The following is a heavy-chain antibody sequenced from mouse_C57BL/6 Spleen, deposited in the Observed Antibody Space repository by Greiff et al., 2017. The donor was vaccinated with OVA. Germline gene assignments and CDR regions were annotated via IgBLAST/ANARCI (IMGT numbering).Heavy chain of an antibody. V-gene: IGHV1-39*01. CDR3: APYDYDVTFAY. CDR1: GYSFTDYN. J-gene: IGHJ3*01. Sequence: VQLQQSGPELVKPGASVKISCKASGYSFTDYNMNWVKQSNGKSLEWIGVINPNYGTTSYNQKFTGKATLTVAQSSSAAYMKLKSLTSVDSAVDSCAPYDYDVTFAYWGQGTLVTVSA. CDR2: INPNYGTT. D-gene: IGHD2-4*01.